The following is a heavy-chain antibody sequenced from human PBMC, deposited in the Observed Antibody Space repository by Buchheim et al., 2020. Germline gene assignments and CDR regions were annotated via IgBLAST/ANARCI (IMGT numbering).Heavy chain of an antibody. V-gene: IGHV3-30*18. CDR3: AKDISFSGRAPLIAAPGN. Sequence: QVQLVESGGGVVQPGRSLRLSCAASGFTFSSYGMHWVRQAPGKGLEWVAVISYDGSNKYYADSVKGRFTISRDNSKNTLYLQMNSLRAEDTAVYYCAKDISFSGRAPLIAAPGNWGQGTL. D-gene: IGHD6-6*01. CDR1: GFTFSSYG. CDR2: ISYDGSNK. J-gene: IGHJ4*02.